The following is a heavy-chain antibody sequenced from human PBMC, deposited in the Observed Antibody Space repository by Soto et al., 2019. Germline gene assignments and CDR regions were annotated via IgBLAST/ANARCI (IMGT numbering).Heavy chain of an antibody. CDR3: AREERVATDLFDY. Sequence: SVKDYCKASGGTFSSYAISWVRQAPGQGLEWMGGTIPIFGTANYAQKFQGRVTITADESTSTAYMELSSLRSEDTAVYYCAREERVATDLFDYWGQGTLVTVSS. D-gene: IGHD5-12*01. CDR2: TIPIFGTA. CDR1: GGTFSSYA. J-gene: IGHJ4*02. V-gene: IGHV1-69*01.